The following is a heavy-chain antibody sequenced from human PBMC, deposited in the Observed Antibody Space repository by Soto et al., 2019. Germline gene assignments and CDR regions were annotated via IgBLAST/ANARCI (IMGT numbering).Heavy chain of an antibody. V-gene: IGHV1-2*02. Sequence: AASVKVSCKASRYTFTGYYMHWVRQAPGQGLEWMGWINANNGDTKYSQKLQGRVTITRDTSASTAYMELSSLRSEDTAVYYCARDRGPSSGYYPYWFDPWGQGTLVTVSS. CDR3: ARDRGPSSGYYPYWFDP. D-gene: IGHD3-22*01. CDR1: RYTFTGYY. J-gene: IGHJ5*02. CDR2: INANNGDT.